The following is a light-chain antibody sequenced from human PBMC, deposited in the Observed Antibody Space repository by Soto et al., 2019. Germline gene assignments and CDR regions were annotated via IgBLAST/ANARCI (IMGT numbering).Light chain of an antibody. CDR2: GAS. V-gene: IGKV3-20*01. Sequence: EIVWTQSPGTLSLSPGQRATLSCRASESISRDYLAWYQQRLGQAPRLLIYGASSGATGIPDRFSGSGSGTDFTLTISRLEPEDFAIYYCQQYGGVPYTFGQGTKVDIK. J-gene: IGKJ2*01. CDR1: ESISRDY. CDR3: QQYGGVPYT.